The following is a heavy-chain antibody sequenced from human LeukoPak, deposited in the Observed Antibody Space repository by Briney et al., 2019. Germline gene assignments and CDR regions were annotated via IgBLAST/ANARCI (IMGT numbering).Heavy chain of an antibody. CDR1: GGSITTDH. CDR2: IYYSGRT. CDR3: ARKNDFEI. Sequence: SETLSLTCTVSGGSITTDHWNCIRQPPGKGLEWIGCIYYSGRTYYNPSLESRVTISVDMSKSQFSLRLTSVTAADTALYYCARKNDFEIWGQGTLVTVSS. D-gene: IGHD2/OR15-2a*01. J-gene: IGHJ3*02. V-gene: IGHV4-59*01.